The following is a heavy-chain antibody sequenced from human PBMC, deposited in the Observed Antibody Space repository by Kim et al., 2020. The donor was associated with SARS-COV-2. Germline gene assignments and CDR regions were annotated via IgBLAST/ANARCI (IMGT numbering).Heavy chain of an antibody. D-gene: IGHD5-12*01. V-gene: IGHV4-39*01. CDR2: IYSSGTT. Sequence: SETLSLTCTVSGDTINRSPYFWGWVRQPPGKGLQWIGSIYSSGTTYSSPSLSSRVTLSVDVSENQFSLRLTSVTVAETAVYYCARQGLGSGYDSPPAYFDHWGQGILVTVSS. CDR3: ARQGLGSGYDSPPAYFDH. J-gene: IGHJ4*02. CDR1: GDTINRSPYF.